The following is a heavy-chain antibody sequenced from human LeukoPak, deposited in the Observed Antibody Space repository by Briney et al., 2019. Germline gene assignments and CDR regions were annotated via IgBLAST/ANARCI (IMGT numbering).Heavy chain of an antibody. Sequence: TGESLKISCKGSGYSFTSYWIGWVRQMPGKGLEWMGIIYPGDSDTRYSPSFQGQVTISADKSISPAYLQWSSLKASDTAMYYCASTPRDYDSSSRVNAFDIWGQGTKVTVSS. CDR1: GYSFTSYW. D-gene: IGHD6-6*01. CDR2: IYPGDSDT. CDR3: ASTPRDYDSSSRVNAFDI. J-gene: IGHJ3*02. V-gene: IGHV5-51*01.